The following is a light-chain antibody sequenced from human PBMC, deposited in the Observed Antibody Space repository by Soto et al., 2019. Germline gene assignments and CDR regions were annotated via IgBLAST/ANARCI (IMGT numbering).Light chain of an antibody. CDR2: DAS. J-gene: IGKJ4*01. Sequence: DIQMTQSPSSLSASVGDRVTITCQASQDISNYLNWYQQKPGKAPKLLIYDASNLETGVPSRFSGSGSGTDFTFTISSLQPEDIATYDCQQYDNLPPLTFGGGTTVEIK. CDR3: QQYDNLPPLT. CDR1: QDISNY. V-gene: IGKV1-33*01.